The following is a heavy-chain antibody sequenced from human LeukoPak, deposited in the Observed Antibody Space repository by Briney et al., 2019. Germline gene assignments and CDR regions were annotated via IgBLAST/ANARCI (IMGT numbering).Heavy chain of an antibody. CDR3: ARPRLRGDTIVDAFDI. D-gene: IGHD3-10*01. V-gene: IGHV4-34*01. J-gene: IGHJ3*02. CDR1: GFTFSDYY. CDR2: INHSGST. Sequence: GSLRLSCAASGFTFSDYYMSWIRQPPGKGLEWMGEINHSGSTNYNPSLKSRVTISVDTSKNQFSLKLSSVTAADTAVYYCARPRLRGDTIVDAFDIWGQGTMVTVSS.